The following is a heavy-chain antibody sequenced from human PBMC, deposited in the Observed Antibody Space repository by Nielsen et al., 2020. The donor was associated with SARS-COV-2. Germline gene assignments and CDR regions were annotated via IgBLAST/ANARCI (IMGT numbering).Heavy chain of an antibody. Sequence: GESLKISCAASGFTFSSYAMSWVRQAPGKGLEWVSYISTTGTYIYDADSVKGRFTISRDNAKNSLYLQMNSLRVEDTAMYYCARAPRGGYQTVDYWGHGTLVTVSS. D-gene: IGHD5-12*01. CDR1: GFTFSSYA. V-gene: IGHV3-21*01. J-gene: IGHJ4*01. CDR3: ARAPRGGYQTVDY. CDR2: ISTTGTYI.